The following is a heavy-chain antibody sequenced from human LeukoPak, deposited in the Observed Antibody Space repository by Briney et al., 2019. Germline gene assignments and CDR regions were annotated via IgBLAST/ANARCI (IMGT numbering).Heavy chain of an antibody. J-gene: IGHJ5*02. CDR2: INHSGST. CDR1: GGSFSGYY. Sequence: SETLSLTCAVYGGSFSGYYWSWIRQPPGKGLEWIGEINHSGSTNYNPSLKSRVTISVDTSKNQFSLKLSSVTAADTAVYYCARGSVFDPWGQGTLVTVSS. CDR3: ARGSVFDP. V-gene: IGHV4-34*01.